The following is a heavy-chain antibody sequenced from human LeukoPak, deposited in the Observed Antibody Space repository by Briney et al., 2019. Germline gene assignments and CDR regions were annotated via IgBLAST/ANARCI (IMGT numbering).Heavy chain of an antibody. V-gene: IGHV4-34*01. CDR2: FHHSGKI. CDR3: ARGLGSGWVDF. CDR1: GGSFTTYY. Sequence: PSETLSLTCAVFGGSFTTYYWTWIRQPPGKGLEWIGEFHHSGKINYKPSLRSRVTISLDTSKNQFSLNPSSVTAADTAVYYCARGLGSGWVDFWGQGTLVTVSS. J-gene: IGHJ4*02. D-gene: IGHD6-19*01.